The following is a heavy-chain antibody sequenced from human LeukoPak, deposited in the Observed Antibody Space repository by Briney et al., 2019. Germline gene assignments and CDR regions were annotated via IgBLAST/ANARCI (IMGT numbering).Heavy chain of an antibody. Sequence: PGGSLRLSCAASGFTVSSNYMSWVRQAPGKGLEWVSAISGSGGSTYYADSVKGRFTISRDNSKNTLYLQMNSLRAEDTAVYYCAKARGEEYGDYPSGVDYWGQGTLVTVSS. J-gene: IGHJ4*02. CDR2: ISGSGGST. CDR1: GFTVSSNY. D-gene: IGHD4-17*01. V-gene: IGHV3-23*01. CDR3: AKARGEEYGDYPSGVDY.